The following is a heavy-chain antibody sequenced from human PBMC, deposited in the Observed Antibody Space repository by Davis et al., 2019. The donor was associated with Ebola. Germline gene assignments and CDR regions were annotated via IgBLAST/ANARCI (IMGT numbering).Heavy chain of an antibody. CDR3: TRAELGYWSSTSCYNYYYYYGMDV. Sequence: GGSLRLSCTASGFTFGDYAMSWVRQAPGKGLEWVGFISSKAYGRSTEYAPSVKGRFTISRDDSTSIDYLQMNSLKTEDTAVYYCTRAELGYWSSTSCYNYYYYYGMDVWGQGTTVTVSS. J-gene: IGHJ6*02. V-gene: IGHV3-49*04. CDR1: GFTFGDYA. CDR2: ISSKAYGRST. D-gene: IGHD2-2*02.